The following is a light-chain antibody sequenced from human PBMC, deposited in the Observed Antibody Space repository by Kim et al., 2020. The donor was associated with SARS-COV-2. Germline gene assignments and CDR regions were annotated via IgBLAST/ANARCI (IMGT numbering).Light chain of an antibody. CDR3: QQYEKWPRT. V-gene: IGKV3-20*01. Sequence: EIVLTQSPGTLSLSPGEGATLSCRASQAIGDSHLAWYQHKPGQAPRLLIYDASRRVIGIPDRFTGSGSGTEFTLTISSLQSGDLAVYYCQQYEKWPRTFGQGTKVDIK. CDR2: DAS. J-gene: IGKJ1*01. CDR1: QAIGDSH.